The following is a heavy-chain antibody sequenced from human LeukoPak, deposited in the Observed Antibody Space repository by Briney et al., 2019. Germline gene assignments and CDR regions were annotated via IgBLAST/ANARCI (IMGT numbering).Heavy chain of an antibody. CDR2: FDPEGGET. V-gene: IGHV1-24*01. CDR3: ATDTLRVGYSIVVVPAAKGAFDI. Sequence: ASVKVSCKVSGYSLTELSMHWVRQAPGKGLEWMGGFDPEGGETIYVQKFQGRVTMTEDTSTDTAYMELSSLRSEDTAVYYCATDTLRVGYSIVVVPAAKGAFDIWGQGTMVTVSS. D-gene: IGHD2-2*01. CDR1: GYSLTELS. J-gene: IGHJ3*02.